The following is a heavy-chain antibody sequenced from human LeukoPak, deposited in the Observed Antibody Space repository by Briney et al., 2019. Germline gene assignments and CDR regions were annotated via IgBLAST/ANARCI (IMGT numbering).Heavy chain of an antibody. CDR3: ARGNGWVCSSTSCYNWFDP. V-gene: IGHV4-59*01. CDR2: IYCSGST. Sequence: SETLSLTCIVSGGSISSYYWSWIRQPPGKGLEWIGYIYCSGSTNYNPSLKSRVTISVDTSKNQFSLKLSSVTAADTAVYYCARGNGWVCSSTSCYNWFDPWGQGTLVTVSS. CDR1: GGSISSYY. D-gene: IGHD2-2*01. J-gene: IGHJ5*02.